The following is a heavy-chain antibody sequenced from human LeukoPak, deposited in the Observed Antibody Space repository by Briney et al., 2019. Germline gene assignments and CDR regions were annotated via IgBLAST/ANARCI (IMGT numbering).Heavy chain of an antibody. CDR1: GFTVSSNH. J-gene: IGHJ3*02. CDR2: IYRSGTT. Sequence: GSLRLSCAASGFTVSSNHMSWVRQPPGKGLEWIGSIYRSGTTYYNPSLKSRVTIFVDTSSNQFSLKLSSVTAADTAVYYCARQSVAGTIYGAFDIWGQGTMVTVSS. D-gene: IGHD6-19*01. CDR3: ARQSVAGTIYGAFDI. V-gene: IGHV4-39*01.